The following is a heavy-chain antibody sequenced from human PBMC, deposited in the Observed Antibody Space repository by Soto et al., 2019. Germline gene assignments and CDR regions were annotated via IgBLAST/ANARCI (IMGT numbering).Heavy chain of an antibody. CDR3: ARDHLPNSYPHY. CDR2: IWYDGTDK. V-gene: IGHV3-33*01. CDR1: GFTFNNYD. Sequence: GGSLRLSCAASGFTFNNYDMHWVRQAPGKGLEWVAVIWYDGTDKYYADSVKGRFTISRDNSKNTLYLQMNSLRAEDTAVYYCARDHLPNSYPHYWGPGTLVTVYS. J-gene: IGHJ4*02. D-gene: IGHD2-15*01.